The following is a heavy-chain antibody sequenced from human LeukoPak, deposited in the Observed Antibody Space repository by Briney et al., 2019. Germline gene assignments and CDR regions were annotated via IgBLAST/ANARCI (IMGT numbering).Heavy chain of an antibody. V-gene: IGHV3-23*01. D-gene: IGHD3-22*01. CDR1: GFTFSSYA. Sequence: GGSLRLSCAASGFTFSSYAMSWVRQAPGKGLEWVSAISGSGGSTYYADSVKGRFTISRDNAKNSLYLQMNSLRAEDTAVYYCARDLGFYYYDSSGSLDYWGQGTLVTVSS. CDR3: ARDLGFYYYDSSGSLDY. CDR2: ISGSGGST. J-gene: IGHJ4*02.